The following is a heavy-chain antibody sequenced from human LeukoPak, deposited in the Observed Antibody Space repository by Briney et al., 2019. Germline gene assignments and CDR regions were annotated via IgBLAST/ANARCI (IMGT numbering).Heavy chain of an antibody. CDR1: GYTFTSYG. D-gene: IGHD3-9*01. CDR3: ARSRVLRYFDPLGSGREYFDY. Sequence: GASVKVSCKASGYTFTSYGISWVRQAPGQGLEWMGWISAYNGNTNYAQKLQGRVTITRDTSASTAYMELSSLRSEDTAVYYCARSRVLRYFDPLGSGREYFDYWGQGTLVTVSS. CDR2: ISAYNGNT. J-gene: IGHJ4*02. V-gene: IGHV1-18*01.